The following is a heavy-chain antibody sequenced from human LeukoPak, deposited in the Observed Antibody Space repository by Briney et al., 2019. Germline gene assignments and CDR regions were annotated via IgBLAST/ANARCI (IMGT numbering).Heavy chain of an antibody. D-gene: IGHD6-19*01. CDR3: ARDAWGRWAVAGTGAFDI. Sequence: SETLSLTCAVYGGSFSGYYWGWIRQPPGKGLEWIGSIYYSGSTYYNPSLKSRVTISVHTSKNQFSLNLSSVTAADTAMYYCARDAWGRWAVAGTGAFDIWGQGTMVTVSS. J-gene: IGHJ3*02. V-gene: IGHV4-34*11. CDR1: GGSFSGYY. CDR2: IYYSGST.